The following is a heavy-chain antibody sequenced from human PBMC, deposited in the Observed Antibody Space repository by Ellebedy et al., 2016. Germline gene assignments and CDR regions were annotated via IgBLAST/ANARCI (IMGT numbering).Heavy chain of an antibody. CDR3: ARHGVDGYCSSTSCYFDY. V-gene: IGHV4-34*01. CDR2: INHSGST. CDR1: GGSFSGYY. D-gene: IGHD2-2*01. Sequence: SETLSLTXAVYGGSFSGYYWSWIRQPPGKGLEWIGEINHSGSTNYNPSLKSRVTISVDTSKNQFSLKLSSVTATDTAVYYCARHGVDGYCSSTSCYFDYWGQGTLVTVSS. J-gene: IGHJ4*02.